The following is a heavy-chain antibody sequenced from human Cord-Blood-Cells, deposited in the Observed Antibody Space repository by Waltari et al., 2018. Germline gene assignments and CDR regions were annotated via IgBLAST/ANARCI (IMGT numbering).Heavy chain of an antibody. Sequence: QVQLVQSGAEVKKPGASVKVSCKASGYTFTGYYMHWVRQAPGQGLEWMGWINPNRGGTNNAQKFQGWVTMTRDTSISTAYMELSRLRSDDTAVYYCARSYSSSRAIDYWGQGTLVTVSS. CDR1: GYTFTGYY. D-gene: IGHD6-6*01. J-gene: IGHJ4*02. CDR2: INPNRGGT. CDR3: ARSYSSSRAIDY. V-gene: IGHV1-2*04.